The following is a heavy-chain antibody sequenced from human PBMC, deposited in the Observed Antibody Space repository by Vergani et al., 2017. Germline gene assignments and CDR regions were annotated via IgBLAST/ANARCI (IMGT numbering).Heavy chain of an antibody. J-gene: IGHJ5*02. Sequence: QLQLQESLPGLVKHSATLYLTSSVSVASTRSSNYYSGWIRQPPGKGLEWISSSYYSGSTYYNPSLKSRVTISVDTSKTQFSLKLRSVTAADTAVYFCARHSTVEWLVKLGWIDPWGKGILVTVSS. D-gene: IGHD6-19*01. V-gene: IGHV4-39*01. CDR3: ARHSTVEWLVKLGWIDP. CDR2: SYYSGST. CDR1: VASTRSSNYY.